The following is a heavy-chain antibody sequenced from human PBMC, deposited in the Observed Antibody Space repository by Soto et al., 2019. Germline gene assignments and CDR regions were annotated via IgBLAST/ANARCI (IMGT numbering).Heavy chain of an antibody. CDR1: GYTFTSYG. CDR3: ARVPTAALEPYFDY. D-gene: IGHD6-13*01. Sequence: ASVNVSCKASGYTFTSYGISWVRQAPGQGLEWMGWISAYNGNTNYAQKLQGRVTMTTDTSTSTAYMELRSLRSDDTAVYYCARVPTAALEPYFDYWGQGTLVTVSS. CDR2: ISAYNGNT. J-gene: IGHJ4*02. V-gene: IGHV1-18*01.